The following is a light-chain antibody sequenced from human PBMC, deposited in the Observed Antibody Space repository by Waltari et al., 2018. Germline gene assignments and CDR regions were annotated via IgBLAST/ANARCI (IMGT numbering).Light chain of an antibody. CDR3: QQYNNWPPWT. V-gene: IGKV3-15*01. CDR1: QSVRNN. J-gene: IGKJ1*01. CDR2: GAS. Sequence: DIVMTQSPATLSVSPGDRATLSCRASQSVRNNLVWYQHKPGQAPRLLIYGASTRVTGIPARFSGSGSGTEFTLTISSLQSEDFAVYYCQQYNNWPPWTFGQGTKVEIK.